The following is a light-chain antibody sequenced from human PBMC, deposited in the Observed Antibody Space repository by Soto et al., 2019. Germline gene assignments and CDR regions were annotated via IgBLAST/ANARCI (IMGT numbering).Light chain of an antibody. CDR3: LKGPPCPPT. J-gene: IGKJ1*01. Sequence: DVVMTQSPLSLPVTLGQPASISCRSSQSLVYSNGNTYLHWFQQRPGQSPRRLIYKVSNRDSGIQERSRGRGSGTVFTLKIKGGGAENVGFYYCLKGPPCPPTFGKGPKV. V-gene: IGKV2-30*01. CDR2: KVS. CDR1: QSLVYSNGNTY.